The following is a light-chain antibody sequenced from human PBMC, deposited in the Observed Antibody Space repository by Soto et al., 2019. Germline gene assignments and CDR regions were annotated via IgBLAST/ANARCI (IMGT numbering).Light chain of an antibody. V-gene: IGKV3-20*01. CDR2: GAS. Sequence: EIVLTQSPGTLSLSPGERATLSCRASQSVSSSYLAWYQQKPGQTPRLLIYGASSRATGIPDRFSGSGSGTDFTLTIGSLQPEDFATYYCQQSYSTPVGFGQGTKVDIK. J-gene: IGKJ1*01. CDR1: QSVSSSY. CDR3: QQSYSTPVG.